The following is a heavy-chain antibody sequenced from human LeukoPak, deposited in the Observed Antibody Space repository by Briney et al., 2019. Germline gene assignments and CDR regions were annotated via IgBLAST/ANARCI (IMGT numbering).Heavy chain of an antibody. CDR1: GFTFSSYG. CDR3: ASHWAQQVVSDY. D-gene: IGHD6-13*01. CDR2: ISYDGRNR. Sequence: GGSLRLSCAASGFTFSSYGMHWVRQAPGKGLEWVAVISYDGRNRYYADSVKGRFTVSRDNSKNTLYLQMNSLRAEDTAVYYCASHWAQQVVSDYWGQGTLVTVSS. J-gene: IGHJ4*02. V-gene: IGHV3-30*03.